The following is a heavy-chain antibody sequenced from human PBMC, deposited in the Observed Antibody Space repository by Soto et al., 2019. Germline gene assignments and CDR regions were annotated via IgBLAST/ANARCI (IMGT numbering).Heavy chain of an antibody. Sequence: SETLSLTCTVSGGSISSYYWSWIRQVPGKGLEWIGYIHYSGSTNYNPSLKSRVTISLDTSNNQFSLKMSSVTAADTAVYYCARGQGVTTAPYYYGMDVWGQGTTVTVSS. CDR3: ARGQGVTTAPYYYGMDV. CDR1: GGSISSYY. V-gene: IGHV4-59*01. CDR2: IHYSGST. J-gene: IGHJ6*02. D-gene: IGHD4-17*01.